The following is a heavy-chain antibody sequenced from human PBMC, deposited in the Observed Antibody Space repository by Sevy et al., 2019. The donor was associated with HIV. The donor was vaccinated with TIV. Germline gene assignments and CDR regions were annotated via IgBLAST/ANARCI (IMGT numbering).Heavy chain of an antibody. CDR3: VKDRYYDSSGYYYESPYFDY. CDR1: GFTFSSYG. CDR2: ISYDGSNK. V-gene: IGHV3-30*18. D-gene: IGHD3-22*01. Sequence: GGSLRLSCAASGFTFSSYGMHWVRQAPGKGLEWVAVISYDGSNKYYADSVKGRFTISRDNSKNTLYLQMSSLRAEDTAVYYCVKDRYYDSSGYYYESPYFDYWGQGTLVTVSS. J-gene: IGHJ4*02.